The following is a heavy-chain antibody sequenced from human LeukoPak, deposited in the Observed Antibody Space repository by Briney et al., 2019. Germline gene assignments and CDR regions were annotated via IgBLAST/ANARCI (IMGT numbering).Heavy chain of an antibody. J-gene: IGHJ6*02. Sequence: SVKVSCKASGGTFISYTISWVRQAPGQGLEWMGGIIPILGIANYAQKFQGRGTITADKSTSTAYMELSSLRSEDTAVYYCARDPGAGIAVSGRYYGMDVWGQGTTVTVSS. CDR2: IIPILGIA. V-gene: IGHV1-69*10. D-gene: IGHD6-19*01. CDR1: GGTFISYT. CDR3: ARDPGAGIAVSGRYYGMDV.